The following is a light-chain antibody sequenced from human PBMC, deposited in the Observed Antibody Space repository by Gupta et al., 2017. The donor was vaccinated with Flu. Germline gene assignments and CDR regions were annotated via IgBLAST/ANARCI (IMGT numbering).Light chain of an antibody. CDR1: NIGGKS. CDR3: QVWESSSDHRV. CDR2: DDS. V-gene: IGLV3-21*02. Sequence: SYVLTQPPSVSVAPGHTASITCGGNNIGGKSVFWYPQKPGQAPSLVVYDDSDRPSGIPKRFSGSNSGNTATLTIGRVEAGDEADYYCQVWESSSDHRVFGGGTRLTVL. J-gene: IGLJ3*02.